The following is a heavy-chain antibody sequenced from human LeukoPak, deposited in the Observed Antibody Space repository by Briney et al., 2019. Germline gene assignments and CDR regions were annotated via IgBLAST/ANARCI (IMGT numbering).Heavy chain of an antibody. CDR2: IFHRGGT. J-gene: IGHJ4*02. CDR1: NDSISSGDYY. V-gene: IGHV4-30-4*01. CDR3: VREILYCSGGSCYRGPFDN. Sequence: SSETLFLTCTVSNDSISSGDYYWNWIRQPPGKGLEWIGYIFHRGGTSYNPSLKSRILFSVDTSQNQFSLKLNSVTAADTAVYYCVREILYCSGGSCYRGPFDNWGQRTLVTVSA. D-gene: IGHD2-15*01.